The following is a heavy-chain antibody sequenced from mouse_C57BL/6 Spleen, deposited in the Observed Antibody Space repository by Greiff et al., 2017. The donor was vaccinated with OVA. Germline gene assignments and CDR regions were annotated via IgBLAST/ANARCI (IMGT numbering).Heavy chain of an antibody. D-gene: IGHD2-4*01. Sequence: EVQLQQSVAELVRPGASVKLSCTASGFNIKNTYMHWVKQRPEQGLEWIGRIDPANGNTKYAPKFQGKATITADTSSNTSYLQLSSLTYEDTAIYYCVRFYDYDEGYYAMDYWGQGTSVTVSS. V-gene: IGHV14-3*01. CDR2: IDPANGNT. CDR3: VRFYDYDEGYYAMDY. CDR1: GFNIKNTY. J-gene: IGHJ4*01.